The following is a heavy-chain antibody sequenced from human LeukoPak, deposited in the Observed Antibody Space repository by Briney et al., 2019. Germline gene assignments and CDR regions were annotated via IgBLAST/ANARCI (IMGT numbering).Heavy chain of an antibody. D-gene: IGHD3-22*01. J-gene: IGHJ4*02. CDR1: LPINNYW. V-gene: IGHV3-7*01. CDR2: INEGGSDK. Sequence: AGGSLRLACAAGLPINNYWRSGVRRAPGKGRECVANINEGGSDKNYVDSVKGRFTISRDNAKKSLFLQMNSLRAEDTAVYYCVPHYFDTNGYYYGYWGQGTPVSVSS. CDR3: VPHYFDTNGYYYGY.